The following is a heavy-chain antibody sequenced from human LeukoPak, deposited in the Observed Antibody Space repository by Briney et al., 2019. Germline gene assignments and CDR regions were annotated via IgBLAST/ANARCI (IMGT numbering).Heavy chain of an antibody. V-gene: IGHV4-34*01. CDR2: INHSGST. CDR1: GGSFRGYY. Sequence: PSETLSLTCVVYGGSFRGYYWSWIRQPPGKGLEWIGEINHSGSTNYNPSLESRVTISEDTSKNQFSLKLSSVTAADTAVYYCARERGKYYYGSRSYDDRRLDHWGQGTLVTVSS. D-gene: IGHD3-10*01. J-gene: IGHJ4*02. CDR3: ARERGKYYYGSRSYDDRRLDH.